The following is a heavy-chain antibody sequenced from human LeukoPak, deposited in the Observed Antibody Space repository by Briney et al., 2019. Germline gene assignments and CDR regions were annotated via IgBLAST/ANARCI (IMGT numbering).Heavy chain of an antibody. V-gene: IGHV4-61*01. D-gene: IGHD1-20*01. J-gene: IGHJ6*03. CDR2: IYYSGST. CDR3: ARGASYNWNLYYYYYYMDV. CDR1: GGSVSTGSDF. Sequence: PSETLSLTCTVSGGSVSTGSDFLRWIRQPPGKGLEWIGYIYYSGSTNYNPSLKSRVTISVDRSKNQFSLKLSSVTAADTAVYYCARGASYNWNLYYYYYYMDVWGKGTTVTVSS.